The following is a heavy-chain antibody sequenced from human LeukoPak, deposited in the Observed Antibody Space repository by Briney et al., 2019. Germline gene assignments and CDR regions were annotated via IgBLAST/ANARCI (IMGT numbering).Heavy chain of an antibody. CDR2: IWYDGSNK. Sequence: GRSLRLSCAASGFTFSSYGMHWVRQAPGKGLEWVAVIWYDGSNKYYADSVKGRFTISRDNSKNTLYLQMNSLRAEDTAVHYCARDRRFFESRITMVRGAPFDYWGQGTLVTVSS. CDR1: GFTFSSYG. D-gene: IGHD3-10*01. V-gene: IGHV3-33*01. CDR3: ARDRRFFESRITMVRGAPFDY. J-gene: IGHJ4*02.